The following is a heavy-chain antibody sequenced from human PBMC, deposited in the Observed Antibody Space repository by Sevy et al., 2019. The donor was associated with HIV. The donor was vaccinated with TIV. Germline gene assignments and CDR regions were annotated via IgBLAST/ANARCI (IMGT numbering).Heavy chain of an antibody. D-gene: IGHD4-4*01. CDR1: GDSVSSNSAA. CDR3: ARDQDYNASFDY. J-gene: IGHJ4*02. CDR2: TSYRSKWYN. V-gene: IGHV6-1*01. Sequence: SQTLSLTCTISGDSVSSNSAAWNWIRQSPSRGLEWLGRTSYRSKWYNDYAVSVKSRITFNPDTSKNQFSLQLNSVTPEDTAVYYCARDQDYNASFDYWVQGTLVTVSS.